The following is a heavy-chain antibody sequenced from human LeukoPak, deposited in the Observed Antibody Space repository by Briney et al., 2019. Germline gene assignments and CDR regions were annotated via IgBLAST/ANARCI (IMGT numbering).Heavy chain of an antibody. V-gene: IGHV3-30*04. CDR2: ISYDGSNK. D-gene: IGHD6-13*01. CDR1: GFTFSSYA. Sequence: GRSLRLSCAASGFTFSSYAMHWVRQAPGKGLEWVAVISYDGSNKYYADSVKGRFTISRDNPKNTLYLQMNSLRAEDTAFYHCARGDSSTWYEVAFDYWGLGTLVTVSS. CDR3: ARGDSSTWYEVAFDY. J-gene: IGHJ4*02.